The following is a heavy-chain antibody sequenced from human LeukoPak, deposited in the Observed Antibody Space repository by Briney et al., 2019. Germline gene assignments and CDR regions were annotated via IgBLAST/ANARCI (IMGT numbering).Heavy chain of an antibody. J-gene: IGHJ6*03. CDR1: GGSFSGYY. V-gene: IGHV4-34*01. CDR2: INHSGST. Sequence: RPSETLSLTCAVYGGSFSGYYWSWIRQPPGKGLEWIGEINHSGSTNYNPSLKSRVTISVDTSKNQFSLKLSSVTAADTAVYYCARRGMAAAGRYYYYYYYMDVWGKGTTVTVSS. D-gene: IGHD6-13*01. CDR3: ARRGMAAAGRYYYYYYYMDV.